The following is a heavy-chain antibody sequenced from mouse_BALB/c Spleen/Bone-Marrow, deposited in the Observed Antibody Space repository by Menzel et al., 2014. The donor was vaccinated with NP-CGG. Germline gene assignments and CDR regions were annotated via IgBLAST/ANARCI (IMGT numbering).Heavy chain of an antibody. CDR3: ARAYYGNYPYVMDY. J-gene: IGHJ4*01. Sequence: DVKLQESGAELVKPGASVKLSCTAPGFNIKDTYIHWVNQRPEQGLEWIGRIDPANGFAKYDPKFQGKATITADTSSNTAYLHLSSLTSEDTAVYYCARAYYGNYPYVMDYWGQGTSVTVSS. CDR1: GFNIKDTY. V-gene: IGHV14-3*02. D-gene: IGHD2-10*01. CDR2: IDPANGFA.